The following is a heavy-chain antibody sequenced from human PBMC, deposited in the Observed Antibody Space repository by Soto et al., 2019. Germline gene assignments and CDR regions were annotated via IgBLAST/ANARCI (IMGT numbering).Heavy chain of an antibody. V-gene: IGHV1-69*12. CDR3: ARGDATKIVVTTYYAMDG. J-gene: IGHJ6*02. Sequence: QVQLVQSGAEVKKPGSSVKVSCKASGGSLSNYGISWVRQAPGQGLEWMGGIIPVFGTANYAQKFQGRVRIPADEYTNIVYMDVTSLRSEDTAVYYCARGDATKIVVTTYYAMDGLGQGTTVTVSS. CDR2: IIPVFGTA. CDR1: GGSLSNYG. D-gene: IGHD4-17*01.